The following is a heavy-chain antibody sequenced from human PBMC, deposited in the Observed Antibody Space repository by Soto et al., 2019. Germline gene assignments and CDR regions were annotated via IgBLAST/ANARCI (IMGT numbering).Heavy chain of an antibody. CDR3: ASSGWYRLRFWFDP. CDR2: INHSGST. J-gene: IGHJ5*02. V-gene: IGHV4-34*01. Sequence: PSETLSLTCAVYGWSFSGYYWSWIRQPPGKGLEWIGEINHSGSTNYNPSLKSRVTISVDTSKNQFSLKLSSVTAADTAVYYCASSGWYRLRFWFDPWGQGTLVTVSS. CDR1: GWSFSGYY. D-gene: IGHD6-19*01.